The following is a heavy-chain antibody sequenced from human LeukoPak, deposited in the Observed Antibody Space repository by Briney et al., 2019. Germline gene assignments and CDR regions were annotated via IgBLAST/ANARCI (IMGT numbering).Heavy chain of an antibody. D-gene: IGHD3-16*01. Sequence: PSETLSLTCAVYGGSFSGYYWSWIRQPPGKGLEWIGEINHSGSTNYNPSLKSRVTISVDTSKNQFSLKLSSVTAADTAVYYCARGPTVPGGYWGQGTLVTVSS. CDR3: ARGPTVPGGY. CDR2: INHSGST. J-gene: IGHJ4*02. CDR1: GGSFSGYY. V-gene: IGHV4-34*01.